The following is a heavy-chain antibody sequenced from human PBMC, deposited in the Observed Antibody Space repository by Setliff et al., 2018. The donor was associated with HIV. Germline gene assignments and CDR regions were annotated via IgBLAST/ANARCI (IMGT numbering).Heavy chain of an antibody. D-gene: IGHD3-10*01. CDR1: GGSINNYY. V-gene: IGHV4-4*08. CDR3: TGDYNSGSYRFDY. J-gene: IGHJ4*02. CDR2: IYPNGSP. Sequence: SETLSLTCTVSGGSINNYYWSWIRQPPGKGLEWIGYIYPNGSPDYPSGDIVYNPSFRSRVTLSLDTSKNQFSLKLTSVTAADAAVYYCTGDYNSGSYRFDYWGQGTPVTVSS.